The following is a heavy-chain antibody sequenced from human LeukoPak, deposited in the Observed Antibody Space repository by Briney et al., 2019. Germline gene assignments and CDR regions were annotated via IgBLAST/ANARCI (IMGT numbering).Heavy chain of an antibody. CDR3: ALNPDYYGSGSFDY. V-gene: IGHV3-53*01. D-gene: IGHD3-10*01. CDR1: GFTVSSNY. J-gene: IGHJ4*02. Sequence: GGSLGLSCAASGFTVSSNYMSWVRQAPGKGLEWVSVIYSGGSTYYADSVKGRFTISRDNSKNTLYLQMNSLRVEDTAVYYCALNPDYYGSGSFDYWGQGTLVTVSS. CDR2: IYSGGST.